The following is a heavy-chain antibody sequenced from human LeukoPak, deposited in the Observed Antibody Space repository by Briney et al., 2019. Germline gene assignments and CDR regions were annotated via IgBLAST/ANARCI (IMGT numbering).Heavy chain of an antibody. CDR3: ARGLAAAGTSYFDY. V-gene: IGHV4-59*01. J-gene: IGHJ4*02. CDR1: GGSINSYY. Sequence: SETLSLTCTVSGGSINSYYWSWIRQPPGKGLEWIGYIYYSGSTNYSPSLKGRVTISVDTSKNQFSLKLSSVAAADTAVYYCARGLAAAGTSYFDYWGQGTLVTVSS. CDR2: IYYSGST. D-gene: IGHD6-13*01.